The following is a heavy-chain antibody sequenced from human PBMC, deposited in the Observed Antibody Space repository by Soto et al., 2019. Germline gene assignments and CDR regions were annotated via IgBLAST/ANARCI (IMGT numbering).Heavy chain of an antibody. CDR2: INAGNGNT. D-gene: IGHD3-10*01. Sequence: QVQLVQSGAEVKKRGASVKVSFKASGYTFTSYAMHWVRQAPGQRLEWMGWINAGNGNTKYSQKFQGRVTITRDTSASTAYMELSSLRSEDTAVYYCSRCPGDYYGMDVCGQGTTVTVSS. J-gene: IGHJ6*02. CDR3: SRCPGDYYGMDV. CDR1: GYTFTSYA. V-gene: IGHV1-3*01.